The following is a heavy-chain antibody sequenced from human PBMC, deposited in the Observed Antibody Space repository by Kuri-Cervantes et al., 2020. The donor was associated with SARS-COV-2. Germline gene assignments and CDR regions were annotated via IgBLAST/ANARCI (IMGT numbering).Heavy chain of an antibody. CDR2: ISYDGSNK. V-gene: IGHV3-30*11. J-gene: IGHJ4*02. D-gene: IGHD6-6*01. CDR1: GFTFSSYA. Sequence: GGSLRLSCAASGFTFSSYAMHWVRQAPGKGLEWVAVISYDGSNKYYADSVKGRFTISRDNSKNTLYLQMNSLRAEDTAVYYCARGGGYSSSAHQFDYWGQGTLVPVSS. CDR3: ARGGGYSSSAHQFDY.